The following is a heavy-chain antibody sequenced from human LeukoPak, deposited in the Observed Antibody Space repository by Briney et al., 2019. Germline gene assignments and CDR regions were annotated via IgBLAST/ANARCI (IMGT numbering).Heavy chain of an antibody. CDR2: IIPIFGTA. CDR1: GGTFSSYA. Sequence: ASAKVSCKASGGTFSSYAISWVRQAPGQGLEWMGRIIPIFGTANYAQKFQGRVTITTDESTSTAYMELSSLGSEDTAVYYCAGHLYYYDSSGHWGYFDYWGQGTLVTVSS. J-gene: IGHJ4*02. D-gene: IGHD3-22*01. V-gene: IGHV1-69*05. CDR3: AGHLYYYDSSGHWGYFDY.